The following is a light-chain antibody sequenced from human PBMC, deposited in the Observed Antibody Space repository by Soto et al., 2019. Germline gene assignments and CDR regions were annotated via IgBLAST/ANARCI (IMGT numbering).Light chain of an antibody. Sequence: EIVLTQSPDTLSLSPGERATLSCRASQSVSTNSLAWYQQRPGQAPRLLIYAASQRATGIPARFSGSGSGTDFTLTISSLEPEDFAVYYCHQYGMSPQTFGQGTKVDIK. CDR3: HQYGMSPQT. V-gene: IGKV3-20*01. CDR2: AAS. CDR1: QSVSTNS. J-gene: IGKJ1*01.